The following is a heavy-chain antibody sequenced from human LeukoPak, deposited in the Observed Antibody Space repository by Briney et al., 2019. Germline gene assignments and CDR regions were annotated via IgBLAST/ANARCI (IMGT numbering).Heavy chain of an antibody. CDR2: IYYSGST. Sequence: ASETLSLTCAVSGYSISSGYYWSWIRQPPGKGLEWIGYIYYSGSTNYNPSLKSRVTISVDTSKNQFSLKLSSVTAADTAVYYCARVSLGYCSSTSCYTGSVDYAFDIWGQGTMVTVSS. J-gene: IGHJ3*02. CDR3: ARVSLGYCSSTSCYTGSVDYAFDI. CDR1: GYSISSGYY. D-gene: IGHD2-2*02. V-gene: IGHV4-61*01.